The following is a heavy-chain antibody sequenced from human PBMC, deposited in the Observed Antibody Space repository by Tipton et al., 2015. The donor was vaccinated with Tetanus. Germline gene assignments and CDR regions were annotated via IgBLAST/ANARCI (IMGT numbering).Heavy chain of an antibody. CDR2: IYPGDSDT. V-gene: IGHV5-51*01. D-gene: IGHD3-9*01. Sequence: VQLVQSGAEVKKPGESLKISCKGSGYSFASFWVGWVRQMPGKGLEWMGIIYPGDSDTRYSPSFRGQVTISADKSISTASLQWSSLKASDSAIYYCAKGDPGNFDSWGQGTQVIVSS. CDR1: GYSFASFW. CDR3: AKGDPGNFDS. J-gene: IGHJ4*02.